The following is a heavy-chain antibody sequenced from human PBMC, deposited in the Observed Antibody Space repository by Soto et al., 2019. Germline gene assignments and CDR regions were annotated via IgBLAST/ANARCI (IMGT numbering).Heavy chain of an antibody. CDR2: ISSSRSYI. Sequence: EVQLVESGGGLVKPGGSLRLSCAASGFTFSSYSMNWVRQAPGKGLEWVSSISSSRSYIYYADSVKGRFTISRDNAKNSLYLQMNGLRAEDTAVYDCARGYCSGGSCYSYYYYYMDVWGKGTTVTVSS. V-gene: IGHV3-21*01. J-gene: IGHJ6*03. CDR1: GFTFSSYS. CDR3: ARGYCSGGSCYSYYYYYMDV. D-gene: IGHD2-15*01.